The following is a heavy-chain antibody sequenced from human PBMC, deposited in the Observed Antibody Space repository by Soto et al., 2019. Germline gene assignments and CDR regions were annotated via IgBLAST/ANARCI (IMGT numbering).Heavy chain of an antibody. CDR2: ISWNSGSI. CDR1: GFTFDDYA. CDR3: AKDPQYDSIYGMDV. D-gene: IGHD3-3*01. Sequence: PGGSLRLSCAASGFTFDDYAMHWVRQAPGKGLEWVSGISWNSGSIGYADSVKGRFTISRDNAKNSLYLQMNSLRAEDTALYYCAKDPQYDSIYGMDVWGQGTTVTVSS. V-gene: IGHV3-9*01. J-gene: IGHJ6*02.